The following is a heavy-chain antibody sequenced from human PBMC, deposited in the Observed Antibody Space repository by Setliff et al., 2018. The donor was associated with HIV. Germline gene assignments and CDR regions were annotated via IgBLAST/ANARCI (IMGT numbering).Heavy chain of an antibody. V-gene: IGHV4-59*01. CDR3: ARILVAAAGTGFDP. CDR2: IDYTGRT. D-gene: IGHD6-13*01. CDR1: GGSINNYY. J-gene: IGHJ5*02. Sequence: SETLSLTCNVSGGSINNYYWGWIRQPPGKGLEWVGFIDYTGRTSYNPSLKSRVTISAATSKSQFSLKLNSLTTADTAVYYCARILVAAAGTGFDPWGQGILVTVSS.